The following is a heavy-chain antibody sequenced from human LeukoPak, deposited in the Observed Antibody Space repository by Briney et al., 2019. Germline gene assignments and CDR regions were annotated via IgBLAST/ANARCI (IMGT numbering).Heavy chain of an antibody. CDR3: ARVWGNSGSFEFDY. V-gene: IGHV1-69*06. CDR2: IIPIFGTA. D-gene: IGHD1-26*01. J-gene: IGHJ4*02. CDR1: GGTFSIYA. Sequence: GASVKVSCKASGGTFSIYAISWVRQAPRQGLEWMGGIIPIFGTANYAQKFQSRVTITADKSTSTAYMELSSLRSEDTAVYYCARVWGNSGSFEFDYWGQGTLVTVSS.